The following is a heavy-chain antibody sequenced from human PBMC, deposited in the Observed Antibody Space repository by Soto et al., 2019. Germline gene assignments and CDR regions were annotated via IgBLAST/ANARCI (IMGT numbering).Heavy chain of an antibody. D-gene: IGHD3-3*01. CDR1: GFTFSSYA. J-gene: IGHJ6*04. CDR2: ISYDGSNK. CDR3: ARGAGVRFLASNLFYYYGMDV. Sequence: QVQLVESGGGVVQPGRSLRLSCAASGFTFSSYAMHWVRQAPGKGLERVAVISYDGSNKYYADSVKGRFTISRDKSKKPLYLQMNRLRAGDTTVYYCARGAGVRFLASNLFYYYGMDVLGKGTTVTVSS. V-gene: IGHV3-30-3*01.